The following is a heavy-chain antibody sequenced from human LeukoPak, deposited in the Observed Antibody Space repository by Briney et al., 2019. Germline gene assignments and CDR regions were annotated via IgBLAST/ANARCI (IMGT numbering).Heavy chain of an antibody. Sequence: SETLSLTCTVSGGSIRSYYWSRIRQPPGKGLEWIGYIYYSGSTNYNPSLKSRVTISVDTSRNQFSLKLTSVTAADTAVYYCARASLDYFDYWGQGTLVTVSS. D-gene: IGHD6-13*01. V-gene: IGHV4-59*01. CDR3: ARASLDYFDY. CDR2: IYYSGST. CDR1: GGSIRSYY. J-gene: IGHJ4*02.